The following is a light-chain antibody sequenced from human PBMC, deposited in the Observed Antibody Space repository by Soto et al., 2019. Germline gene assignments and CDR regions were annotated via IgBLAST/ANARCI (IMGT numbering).Light chain of an antibody. Sequence: IQMTQSHSTLSASLGDRGTITCRASQSISSWLAWYQQKPGKAPRLLIYDASSLESGVPSRFSGSGSGTEFTLTISSLQPDDFATYYCQQYNSYSGTFGQGTKV. CDR2: DAS. CDR1: QSISSW. CDR3: QQYNSYSGT. J-gene: IGKJ1*01. V-gene: IGKV1-5*01.